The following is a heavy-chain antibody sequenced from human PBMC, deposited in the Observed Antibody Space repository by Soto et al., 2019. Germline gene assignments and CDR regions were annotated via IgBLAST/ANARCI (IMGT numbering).Heavy chain of an antibody. CDR2: VSTDGSNK. D-gene: IGHD2-8*01. V-gene: IGHV3-30*18. CDR1: EFTFSSYA. J-gene: IGHJ6*02. CDR3: ANDQSTNSRSYHGLDV. Sequence: QVQLVESGGGVVQPGESLRLSCAASEFTFSSYAMHWVRQAPGKGLEWVAVVSTDGSNKYYADSAKGRFTISRKNSKNTPNLQMNSLRAEDTAVYYCANDQSTNSRSYHGLDVWGQGTTVTVSS.